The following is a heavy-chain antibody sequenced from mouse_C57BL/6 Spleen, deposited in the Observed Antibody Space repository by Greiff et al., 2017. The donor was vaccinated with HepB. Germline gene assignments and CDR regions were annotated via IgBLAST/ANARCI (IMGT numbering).Heavy chain of an antibody. CDR2: IYPRDGST. J-gene: IGHJ2*01. Sequence: LVESGPELVKPGASVKLSCKASGYTFTSYDINWVKQRPGQGLEWIGWIYPRDGSTKYNEKFKGKATLTVDTSSSTEYMELHSLTSEDSAVYFCARRDFRYYGIFDYWGQGTTLTVSS. V-gene: IGHV1-85*01. CDR3: ARRDFRYYGIFDY. D-gene: IGHD1-1*01. CDR1: GYTFTSYD.